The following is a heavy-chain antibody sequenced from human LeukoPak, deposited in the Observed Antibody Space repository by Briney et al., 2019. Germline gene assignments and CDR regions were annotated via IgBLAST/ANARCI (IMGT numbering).Heavy chain of an antibody. CDR2: ISGSGGGT. CDR1: GLTLSNYA. D-gene: IGHD3-22*01. CDR3: AKRGVVIRVILVGFHKEAYYFDS. J-gene: IGHJ4*02. V-gene: IGHV3-23*01. Sequence: GGSLRLSCAVSGLTLSNYAMTWVRQAPGKGLEWVAGISGSGGGTNYADSVKGRFTISRDNYKNTLYLQMNSLGAEDTAVYFCAKRGVVIRVILVGFHKEAYYFDSWGQGALVTVSS.